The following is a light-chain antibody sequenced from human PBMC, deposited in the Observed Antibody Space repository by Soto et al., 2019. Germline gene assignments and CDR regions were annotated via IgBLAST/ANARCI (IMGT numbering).Light chain of an antibody. CDR1: QSVSSN. CDR2: GAS. Sequence: DIVMTQSPATLSVSPGERATLSCRASQSVSSNLAWYQQKPGQAPRLLIYGASTRATGIPARFSGSGSGTKFPLPISSLQPEDFAVYYVRPYNTWPLIFAGGPRV. CDR3: RPYNTWPLI. V-gene: IGKV3-15*01. J-gene: IGKJ4*01.